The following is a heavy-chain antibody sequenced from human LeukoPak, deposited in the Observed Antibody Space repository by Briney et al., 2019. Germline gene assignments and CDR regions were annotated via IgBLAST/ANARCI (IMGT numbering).Heavy chain of an antibody. CDR2: IIPILGIA. D-gene: IGHD3-22*01. V-gene: IGHV1-69*04. CDR3: ASGELYYYDSSGYYLHRFFDY. J-gene: IGHJ4*02. CDR1: GGTFSSYA. Sequence: SVKVSCKASGGTFSSYAISWVRQAPGQGLEWMGRIIPILGIANYAQKFQGRVTITTDESTSTAYMELSSLRSEDTAVYYCASGELYYYDSSGYYLHRFFDYWGQGTLVTVSS.